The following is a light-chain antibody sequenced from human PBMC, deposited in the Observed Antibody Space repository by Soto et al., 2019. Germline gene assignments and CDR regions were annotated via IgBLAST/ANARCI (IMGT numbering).Light chain of an antibody. CDR1: QSLVHSDGNTY. Sequence: ILLTQSPLSLPVTLGQSASISCRSSQSLVHSDGNTYLNWFQQRPGQSPRRLIYKASNRDSGVPDRFSGSGSGSDFTLTISRVEANDVGVYYCMQRITFTFDQGTRVEI. J-gene: IGKJ1*01. CDR2: KAS. V-gene: IGKV2-30*02. CDR3: MQRITFT.